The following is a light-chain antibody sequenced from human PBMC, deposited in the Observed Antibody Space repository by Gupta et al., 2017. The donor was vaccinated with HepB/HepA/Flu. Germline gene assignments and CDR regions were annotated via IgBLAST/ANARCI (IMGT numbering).Light chain of an antibody. CDR1: GSNIGSNS. CDR3: RTWDSSLSGNWV. CDR2: DNN. V-gene: IGLV1-51*01. Sequence: QSVLTQPPSVSAAPGQRVSISCSGSGSNIGSNSVSWYQQVPGTAPKLLIYDNNQRPSGIPDRFSGSKSGASATLDISGLQTGDEADYYCRTWDSSLSGNWVFGGGTKLTVL. J-gene: IGLJ3*02.